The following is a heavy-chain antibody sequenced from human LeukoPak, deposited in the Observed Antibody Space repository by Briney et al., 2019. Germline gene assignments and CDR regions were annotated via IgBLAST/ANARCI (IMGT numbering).Heavy chain of an antibody. CDR1: GFTFSSYW. CDR3: ARGSEYTSSTNYYFDY. CDR2: IKQDGTEK. V-gene: IGHV3-7*01. D-gene: IGHD6-6*01. J-gene: IGHJ4*02. Sequence: GRSLRLSCAASGFTFSSYWMSCARQARGKGLEWVANIKQDGTEKHYVDSVKDRFTISSDNAKTSLFLHMNSLRVEDTAVYYCARGSEYTSSTNYYFDYWGQGTLVTVSS.